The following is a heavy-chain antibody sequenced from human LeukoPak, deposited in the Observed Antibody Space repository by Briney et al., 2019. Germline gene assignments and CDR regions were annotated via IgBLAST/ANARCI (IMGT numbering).Heavy chain of an antibody. CDR3: ARDRPYSSSSSGWFDP. J-gene: IGHJ5*02. CDR1: GDSVSSKSSA. V-gene: IGHV6-1*01. CDR2: TYYRSKWYN. Sequence: SQTLTLTCVISGDSVSSKSSAWNWIRQSPSRGLEWLRRTYYRSKWYNDYAVSVKSRITIKPDTSKNQFSLQLNSVTPEDTAVYYCARDRPYSSSSSGWFDPWGQGTLVTVSS. D-gene: IGHD6-6*01.